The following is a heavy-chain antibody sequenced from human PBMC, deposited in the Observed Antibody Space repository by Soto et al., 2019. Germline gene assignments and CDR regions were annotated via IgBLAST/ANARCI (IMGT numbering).Heavy chain of an antibody. CDR3: ARQYDFWSGRIDY. CDR1: GFTFSSYG. V-gene: IGHV3-33*01. CDR2: IWYDGSNK. Sequence: PGGSLRLSCAASGFTFSSYGMHWVRQAPGKGLEWVAVIWYDGSNKYYADSVKGRFTISRDNSKNTLYLQMNSLRAEDTAVYYCARQYDFWSGRIDYWGQGTLVTVSS. J-gene: IGHJ4*02. D-gene: IGHD3-3*01.